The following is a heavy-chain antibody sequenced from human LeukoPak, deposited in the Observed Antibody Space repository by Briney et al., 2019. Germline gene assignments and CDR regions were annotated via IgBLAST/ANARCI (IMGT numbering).Heavy chain of an antibody. V-gene: IGHV3-30*04. J-gene: IGHJ4*02. D-gene: IGHD6-19*01. Sequence: PGGSLRLSCAASGFTFSSYAMHWVRQAPGKGLEWVAVISYDGSNKYYADSVKGRFTISRDNSKNTLYLQMNSLRAEDTAVYYCAREGASGWYPYWGQGTLVTVSS. CDR3: AREGASGWYPY. CDR1: GFTFSSYA. CDR2: ISYDGSNK.